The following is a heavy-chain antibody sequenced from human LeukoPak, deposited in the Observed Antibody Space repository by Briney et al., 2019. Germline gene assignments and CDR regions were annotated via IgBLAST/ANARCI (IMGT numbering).Heavy chain of an antibody. CDR3: ARDTQQSLDNWFDP. Sequence: PSQTLSLTCAISGDSISSNSAGWSWIRQSPSRGLEWLGKTYYRSKWYNHYAVSLKSRIAITPDTSKNHFSLQLSSVTPEDTAVYYCARDTQQSLDNWFDPWGQGTLVTVSS. V-gene: IGHV6-1*01. CDR2: TYYRSKWYN. J-gene: IGHJ5*02. D-gene: IGHD6-13*01. CDR1: GDSISSNSAG.